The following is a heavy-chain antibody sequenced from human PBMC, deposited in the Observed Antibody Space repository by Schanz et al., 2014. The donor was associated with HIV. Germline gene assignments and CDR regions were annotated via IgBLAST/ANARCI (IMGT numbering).Heavy chain of an antibody. Sequence: EVQLVESGGSLVKPGGSLRLSCAASGFTFSSYSMNWVRQAPGKGLEWVSFISGSSSYISYADSVKGRFTISRDNAKSSLFLQMNSLRAEDTAVYYCARGSGPYYYYYGMDVWGQGTTVTVSS. D-gene: IGHD2-15*01. J-gene: IGHJ6*02. V-gene: IGHV3-21*01. CDR1: GFTFSSYS. CDR2: ISGSSSYI. CDR3: ARGSGPYYYYYGMDV.